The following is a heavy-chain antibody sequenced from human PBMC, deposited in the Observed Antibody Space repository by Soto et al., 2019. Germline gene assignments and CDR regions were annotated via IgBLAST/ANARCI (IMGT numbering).Heavy chain of an antibody. V-gene: IGHV3-48*02. CDR2: ISSRSSYM. J-gene: IGHJ6*02. CDR1: GFTFSTYT. D-gene: IGHD3-10*01. CDR3: ARRITMVRGPYYYYAMDV. Sequence: PGGSLRLSCAASGFTFSTYTMNWVRQAPGKGLEWVSSISSRSSYMYYADSVKGRFTISRDNANNSLYLQMNSLRDEDTAVYYCARRITMVRGPYYYYAMDVWGQGPTVTVS.